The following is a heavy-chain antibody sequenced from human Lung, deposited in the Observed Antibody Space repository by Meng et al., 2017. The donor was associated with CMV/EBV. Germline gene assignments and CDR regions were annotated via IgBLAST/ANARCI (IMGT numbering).Heavy chain of an antibody. CDR3: LRRSGGSV. J-gene: IGHJ1*01. V-gene: IGHV4-4*02. CDR1: GDSITNHNW. CDR2: IPHRGSS. D-gene: IGHD3-10*01. Sequence: QVPLREAGPAPVKPSEPLPLTCPVSGDSITNHNWWAWVRQPPGKGLEWIGEIPHRGSSAYNPSLKSRVSMSIDKSKNQFSLKLTSVTAADTAVYHCLRRSGGSVWGQGTLVTVSS.